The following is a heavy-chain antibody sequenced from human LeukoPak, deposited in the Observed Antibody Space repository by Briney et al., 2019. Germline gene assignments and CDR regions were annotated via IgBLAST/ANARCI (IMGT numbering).Heavy chain of an antibody. CDR2: INHSGST. Sequence: PSETLSLTCAVYGGSFSNYYWSWIRQPPGKGPEWIGEINHSGSTNYNPSPKSRVTISVDTSKKQFSLKLSSVTAADTAVYYCAGDYDFWSGIKGDYWGQGTLVTVSS. CDR3: AGDYDFWSGIKGDY. D-gene: IGHD3-3*01. CDR1: GGSFSNYY. J-gene: IGHJ4*02. V-gene: IGHV4-34*01.